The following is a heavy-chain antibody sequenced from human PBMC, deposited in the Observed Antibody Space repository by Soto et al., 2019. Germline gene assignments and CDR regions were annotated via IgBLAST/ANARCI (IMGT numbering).Heavy chain of an antibody. D-gene: IGHD6-19*01. CDR3: AREASAVISLDY. V-gene: IGHV1-2*02. J-gene: IGHJ4*02. CDR2: FNPNSGDT. CDR1: GYTFTAYS. Sequence: ASVKVSCKASGYTFTAYSMHWVRQTPGQGLEWVGWFNPNSGDTIYAQKFQGRVTLTRDTSIGTAYMELYSLTSDDTAVYYCAREASAVISLDYWGQGTLVTVSS.